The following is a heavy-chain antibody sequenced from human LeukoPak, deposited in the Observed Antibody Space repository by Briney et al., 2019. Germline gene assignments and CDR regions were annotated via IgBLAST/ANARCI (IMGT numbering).Heavy chain of an antibody. CDR3: ARGVGATNAPFDY. CDR2: INHSGST. D-gene: IGHD1-26*01. J-gene: IGHJ4*02. CDR1: GGSFSGYY. Sequence: SETLSLTCAVYGGSFSGYYWSWIRQPPGKGLEWIGEINHSGSTNYNPSLKSRVTISVDTSKNQFSLKLSSVTAADTAVYYCARGVGATNAPFDYWGQGTLVTVSS. V-gene: IGHV4-34*01.